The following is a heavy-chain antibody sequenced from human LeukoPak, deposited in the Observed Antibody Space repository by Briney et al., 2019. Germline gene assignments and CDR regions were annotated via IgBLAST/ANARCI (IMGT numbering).Heavy chain of an antibody. V-gene: IGHV4-4*07. CDR3: ARGPIAAAGRKNYYYYYMDV. CDR2: IFTSGST. CDR1: SGSISNFH. J-gene: IGHJ6*03. D-gene: IGHD6-13*01. Sequence: PSETLSLTCSVSSGSISNFHWSWIRQPAGKGLEWIGRIFTSGSTNYNPSLKSRVTISVDTSKNQFSLKLSSVTAADTAVYYCARGPIAAAGRKNYYYYYMDVWGKGTTVTVSS.